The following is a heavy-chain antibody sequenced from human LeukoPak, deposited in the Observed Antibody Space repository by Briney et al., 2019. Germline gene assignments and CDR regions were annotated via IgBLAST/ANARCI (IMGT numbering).Heavy chain of an antibody. CDR3: ASKWGFDY. CDR1: GFTVSSYG. Sequence: PGGSLRLSCTVSGFTVSSYGMHWVRQAPGKGLEWVAFIRYDGSNKYYADSVKGRFTISRDNSKNTLYLQMNSLRAEDTAVYYCASKWGFDYWGQGTLVTVSS. V-gene: IGHV3-30*02. J-gene: IGHJ4*02. D-gene: IGHD7-27*01. CDR2: IRYDGSNK.